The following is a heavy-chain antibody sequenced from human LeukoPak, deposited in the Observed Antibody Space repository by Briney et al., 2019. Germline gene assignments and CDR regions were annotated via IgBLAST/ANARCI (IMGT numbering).Heavy chain of an antibody. CDR2: INHSGTT. CDR1: GYSISSGYY. D-gene: IGHD3-10*01. J-gene: IGHJ5*02. CDR3: ASSRVYNGGEWHNWFDP. Sequence: SETLSLTCAVSGYSISSGYYWGWIRQPPGKGLEWIGEINHSGTTNYNASLRSRITISVDTSKNQFSLRLSSVTAADTAVYYCASSRVYNGGEWHNWFDPWGQGTQVTVSS. V-gene: IGHV4-38-2*01.